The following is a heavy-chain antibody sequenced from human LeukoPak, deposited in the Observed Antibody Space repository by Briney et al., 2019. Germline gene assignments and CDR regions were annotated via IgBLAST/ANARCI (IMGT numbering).Heavy chain of an antibody. Sequence: PGRSLRLACAASGFTFSSYAMHWVRQAPGNGLEWVAVISYDGSNKYYADSVKGRFTISRDNSKNTLYLQMNSLRAEDTAVYYCARPMTTVTTYYYYYGMDVWGQGTTVTVSS. D-gene: IGHD4-17*01. CDR3: ARPMTTVTTYYYYYGMDV. CDR1: GFTFSSYA. J-gene: IGHJ6*02. CDR2: ISYDGSNK. V-gene: IGHV3-30-3*01.